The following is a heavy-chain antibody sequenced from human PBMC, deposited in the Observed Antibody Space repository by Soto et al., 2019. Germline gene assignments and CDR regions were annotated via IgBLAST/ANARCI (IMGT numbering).Heavy chain of an antibody. D-gene: IGHD3-3*01. J-gene: IGHJ4*02. CDR2: IWYDGSNK. Sequence: QVQLVESGGGVVQPGRSLRLSCAASGFTFSSYGMHWVRQAPGKGLEWVAVIWYDGSNKYYADSVKGRFTISRDNSKNSLYLQMNSLRAEDTAVYYCARDNGSPYDFWSGYHATPDYWGQGPLVTVSS. V-gene: IGHV3-33*01. CDR1: GFTFSSYG. CDR3: ARDNGSPYDFWSGYHATPDY.